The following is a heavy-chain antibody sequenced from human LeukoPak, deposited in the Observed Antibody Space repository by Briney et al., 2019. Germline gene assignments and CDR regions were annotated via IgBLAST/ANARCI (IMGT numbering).Heavy chain of an antibody. D-gene: IGHD6-19*01. CDR3: ARDAGSSGLVHYY. Sequence: ASVTVSCKASGYTFTGYYMHWVRQAPGQGLEWMGWINPNSGGTIYAQKFQGRVTMTRDTSISTAYMELSRLRSDDTAVYYCARDAGSSGLVHYYWGQGTLVTVSS. J-gene: IGHJ4*02. V-gene: IGHV1-2*02. CDR1: GYTFTGYY. CDR2: INPNSGGT.